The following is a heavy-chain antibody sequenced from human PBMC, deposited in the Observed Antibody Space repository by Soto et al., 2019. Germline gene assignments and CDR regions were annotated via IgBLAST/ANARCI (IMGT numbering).Heavy chain of an antibody. V-gene: IGHV3-48*02. Sequence: GGSLRLSCAASGFTFSSYAISWVRQAPGKGLEWVSYITHNSRTIYYADSVRGRFTISRDNAKSALYLQMSSLREEDAAVYYCARDSTVAYGMDVWGQGTTVTVSS. CDR1: GFTFSSYA. CDR2: ITHNSRTI. CDR3: ARDSTVAYGMDV. J-gene: IGHJ6*02. D-gene: IGHD4-17*01.